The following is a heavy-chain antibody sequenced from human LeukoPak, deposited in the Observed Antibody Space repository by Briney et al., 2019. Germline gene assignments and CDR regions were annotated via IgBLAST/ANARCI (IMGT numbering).Heavy chain of an antibody. CDR2: INPNSCGT. CDR3: ARDKVPGSGYYYHFDY. V-gene: IGHV1-2*02. D-gene: IGHD3-22*01. J-gene: IGHJ4*02. Sequence: ASVKPSCKASGYTFTGYYMHCVRQAPGPRLKWMGWINPNSCGTNYVQKFQCRVTMTRDTSISTAYMELSRLRSDDTAVYYSARDKVPGSGYYYHFDYWGQGTLVTVSS. CDR1: GYTFTGYY.